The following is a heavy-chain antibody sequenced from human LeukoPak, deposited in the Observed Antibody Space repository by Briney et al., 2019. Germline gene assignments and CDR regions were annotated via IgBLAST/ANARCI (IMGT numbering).Heavy chain of an antibody. D-gene: IGHD3-22*01. CDR3: ARDGAYDDTSGYRADF. J-gene: IGHJ1*01. V-gene: IGHV3-11*01. CDR2: ISHSGYSV. Sequence: PGGSLRLSCAASGFRFSDYYRNWFRQTPGKGPEWLSYISHSGYSVQYADPVRGRFTISRDNDKHSLYLQINSLSVEDTAVYYCARDGAYDDTSGYRADFWGPGPLVPVSS. CDR1: GFRFSDYY.